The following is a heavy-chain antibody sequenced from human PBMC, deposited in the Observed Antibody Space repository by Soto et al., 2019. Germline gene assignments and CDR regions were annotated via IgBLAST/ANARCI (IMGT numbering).Heavy chain of an antibody. V-gene: IGHV3-9*01. D-gene: IGHD4-17*01. J-gene: IGHJ4*02. CDR2: ISWNSGNL. CDR3: AKGASTTVFAFNDY. Sequence: EVQLVESGGGLVQPGRSLRLSCAGSGFTFDDYAMHWVRQGPGKGLEWVSSISWNSGNLGYADSVKGRFTISRDNAKNSLYLQMNSLRGEDTALYYCAKGASTTVFAFNDYWGQGTLVTVSS. CDR1: GFTFDDYA.